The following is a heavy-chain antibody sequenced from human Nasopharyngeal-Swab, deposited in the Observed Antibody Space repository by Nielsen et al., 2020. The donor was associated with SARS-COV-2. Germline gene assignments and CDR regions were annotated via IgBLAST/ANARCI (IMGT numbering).Heavy chain of an antibody. V-gene: IGHV3-23*01. J-gene: IGHJ4*02. Sequence: GESLKISCAASGFTFSSYAMSWVRQAPGKELEWVSAISGSGGSTYYADSVKGRFTISRDNSKNTLYLQMNSLRAEDTAVYYCAKDDTLFDYWGQGTLVTVSS. CDR3: AKDDTLFDY. CDR2: ISGSGGST. CDR1: GFTFSSYA.